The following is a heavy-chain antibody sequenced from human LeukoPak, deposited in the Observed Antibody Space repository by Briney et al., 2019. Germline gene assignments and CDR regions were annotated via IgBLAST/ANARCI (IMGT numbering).Heavy chain of an antibody. Sequence: PSETLSLTCAVYGGSFSGYYWGWIRQPPGKGLEWIGSIYYSGSTYYNPSLKSRVTISVDTSKNQFSLKLSSVTAADTAVYYCARAFRESTIFGVVIDAFDIWGQGTMVTVSS. CDR3: ARAFRESTIFGVVIDAFDI. D-gene: IGHD3-3*01. CDR1: GGSFSGYY. CDR2: IYYSGST. V-gene: IGHV4-34*01. J-gene: IGHJ3*02.